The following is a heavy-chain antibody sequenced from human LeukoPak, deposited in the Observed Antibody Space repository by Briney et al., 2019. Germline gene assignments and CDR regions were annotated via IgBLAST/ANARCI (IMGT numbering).Heavy chain of an antibody. D-gene: IGHD1-7*01. CDR2: IYWNDDK. Sequence: TLSLTCTVSGGSISSYYWSWIRQPPGKGLEWIALIYWNDDKRYSPSLKSRLTITKDTSKNQVVLTMTNMDPVDTATYYCAHTPGVVELELRLAFDIWGQGTMVTVSS. CDR1: GGSISSYYW. V-gene: IGHV2-5*01. J-gene: IGHJ3*02. CDR3: AHTPGVVELELRLAFDI.